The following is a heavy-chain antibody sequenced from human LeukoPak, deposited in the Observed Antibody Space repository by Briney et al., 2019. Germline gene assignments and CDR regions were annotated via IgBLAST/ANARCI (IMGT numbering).Heavy chain of an antibody. V-gene: IGHV3-21*01. D-gene: IGHD2-2*01. J-gene: IGHJ4*02. CDR1: GFTFSTNS. CDR2: ISSSSSYI. Sequence: GGSLRLSCAASGFTFSTNSMNWVRQAPGKGLEWVSSISSSSSYIYYADSVKGRFTISRDNAKNSLYLQMNSLRAEDTAVYYCARETYCTNTTCPIGDHFNYWGQGTLVTVSS. CDR3: ARETYCTNTTCPIGDHFNY.